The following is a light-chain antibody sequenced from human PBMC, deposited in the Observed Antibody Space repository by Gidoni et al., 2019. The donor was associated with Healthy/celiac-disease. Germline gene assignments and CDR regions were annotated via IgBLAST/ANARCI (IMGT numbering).Light chain of an antibody. CDR2: GAS. J-gene: IGKJ4*01. V-gene: IGKV3-15*01. CDR1: QSVSSN. Sequence: EIVMTQSPATLSVSPGERATLSCRASQSVSSNLAWYQQKPGQAPRLLIYGASTRATGIPARFSGSGSGTEFTLTISSLQSEDFAVYYCQYGPLTFXGXTKVEIK. CDR3: QYGPLT.